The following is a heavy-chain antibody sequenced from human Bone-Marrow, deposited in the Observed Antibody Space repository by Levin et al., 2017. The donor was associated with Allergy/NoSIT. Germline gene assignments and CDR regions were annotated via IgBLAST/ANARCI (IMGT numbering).Heavy chain of an antibody. V-gene: IGHV3-48*03. CDR2: INLRGTTI. D-gene: IGHD5-12*01. CDR3: ARQVPNYYSGSGYYFDS. Sequence: LSLTCEASGFPFTNFEMNWVRQAPGRGLEWISYINLRGTTIYYADSVRGRFTVSRDNAKNSLYLRMNSLTAEDTAVYYCARQVPNYYSGSGYYFDSWGQGTLVTVSP. J-gene: IGHJ4*02. CDR1: GFPFTNFE.